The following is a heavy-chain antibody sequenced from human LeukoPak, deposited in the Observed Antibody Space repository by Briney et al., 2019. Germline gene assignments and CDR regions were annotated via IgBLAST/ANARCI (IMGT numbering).Heavy chain of an antibody. CDR1: GGSFSGYY. Sequence: LSLTCAVYGGSFSGYYWSWIRQPPGKGLEWVSYISSSGSTIYYADSVKGRFTISRDNSKNTLYLEMNSLRAEDTAIYYCAKGGYDYIEIGYFDYWGQGTLVTVSS. J-gene: IGHJ4*02. CDR3: AKGGYDYIEIGYFDY. CDR2: ISSSGSTI. D-gene: IGHD5-12*01. V-gene: IGHV3-11*01.